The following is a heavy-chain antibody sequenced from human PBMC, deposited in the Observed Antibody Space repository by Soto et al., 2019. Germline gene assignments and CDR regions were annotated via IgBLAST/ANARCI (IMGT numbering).Heavy chain of an antibody. J-gene: IGHJ4*02. CDR2: IDSDGNYT. CDR1: GFTFSSYW. Sequence: EVQLVESGGGLVQPGGSLRLSCAASGFTFSSYWMHWVRQVPGKGLVWVSQIDSDGNYTTYADSVKGRFTISRDNAKNTVYLQMISLRAEDTAVYYCVRDDVGVGIDYWGLGTLVTVSS. CDR3: VRDDVGVGIDY. V-gene: IGHV3-74*03. D-gene: IGHD1-26*01.